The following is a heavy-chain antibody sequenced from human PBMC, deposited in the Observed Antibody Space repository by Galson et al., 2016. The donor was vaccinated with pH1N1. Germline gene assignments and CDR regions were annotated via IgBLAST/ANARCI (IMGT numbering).Heavy chain of an antibody. CDR3: TRARAGTYTTSWHYYYYGFDV. V-gene: IGHV4-39*02. J-gene: IGHJ6*02. CDR1: GVSISSSDFY. D-gene: IGHD2-2*02. CDR2: VFHTGST. Sequence: SETLSLTCGVSGVSISSSDFYWAWIRQSPGKGLEWIGSVFHTGSTYYNPSLKSRVVISVDTSKNLLSLNQSSVTAADTAVYFCTRARAGTYTTSWHYYYYGFDVWGQGTTVTVSS.